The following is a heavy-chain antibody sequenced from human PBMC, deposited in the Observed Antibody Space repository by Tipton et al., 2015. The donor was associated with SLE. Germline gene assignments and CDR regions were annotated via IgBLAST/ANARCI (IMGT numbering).Heavy chain of an antibody. CDR1: GGSISSYY. D-gene: IGHD4-17*01. CDR2: IYYSGST. Sequence: LRLSCTVSGGSISSYYWSWIRQPPGKGLEWIGYIYYSGSTNYNPSLKSRVTISVDTSKNQFSLKLSSVTAADTAVYYCARAPQGGDYVEAFDIWGQGTMVTVSS. V-gene: IGHV4-59*01. J-gene: IGHJ3*02. CDR3: ARAPQGGDYVEAFDI.